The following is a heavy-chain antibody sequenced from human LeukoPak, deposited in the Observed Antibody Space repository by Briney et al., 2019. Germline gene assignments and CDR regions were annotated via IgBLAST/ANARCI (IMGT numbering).Heavy chain of an antibody. D-gene: IGHD3-10*01. CDR1: DFAFTTYA. CDR3: AKDKGSGSYTFDY. CDR2: VSSDGNTK. J-gene: IGHJ4*02. Sequence: GGSLRLSCIASDFAFTTYAIHWVRQAPGKGLEWVAVVSSDGNTKYYADSVKGRFTISRDNSKNTLYLQMNSLRAEDTAVYYCAKDKGSGSYTFDYWGQGTLVTVSS. V-gene: IGHV3-30*04.